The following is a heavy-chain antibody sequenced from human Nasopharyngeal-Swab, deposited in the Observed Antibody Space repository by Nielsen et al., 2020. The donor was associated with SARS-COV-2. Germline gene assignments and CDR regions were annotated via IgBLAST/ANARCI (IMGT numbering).Heavy chain of an antibody. CDR3: AKRPYSGSYYGYYYYGMDV. J-gene: IGHJ6*02. CDR1: GFTFSSYG. D-gene: IGHD1-26*01. V-gene: IGHV3-30*18. CDR2: ISYDGSNK. Sequence: EGSLRLSCAASGFTFSSYGMHWVRQAPGKGLEWVAVISYDGSNKYYADSVKGRFTISRDNSKNTLYLQMNSLRAEDTAVYYCAKRPYSGSYYGYYYYGMDVWGQGTTVTVSS.